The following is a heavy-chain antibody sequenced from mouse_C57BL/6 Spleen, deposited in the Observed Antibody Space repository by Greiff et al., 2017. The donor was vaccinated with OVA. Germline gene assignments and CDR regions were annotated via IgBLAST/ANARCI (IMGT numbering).Heavy chain of an antibody. CDR1: GYTFTDYY. D-gene: IGHD2-2*01. J-gene: IGHJ3*01. CDR3: ARPYGYDPSWFAY. CDR2: INPYNGGT. V-gene: IGHV1-19*01. Sequence: EVQLQQSGPVLVKPGASVKMSCKASGYTFTDYYMNWVKQSHGKSLEWIGVINPYNGGTSYNQKLKGKATLTVAKSSSAAYMELHILTSEDSAVYFCARPYGYDPSWFAYWGQGTLVTVSA.